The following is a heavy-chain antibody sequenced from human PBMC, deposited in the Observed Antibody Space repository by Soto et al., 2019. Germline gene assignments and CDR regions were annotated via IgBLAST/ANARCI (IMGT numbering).Heavy chain of an antibody. CDR1: GYTFTSYG. J-gene: IGHJ6*02. Sequence: QVQLVQSGAEVKKPGASVKVSCKASGYTFTSYGISWVRQAPGQGLEWMGWISAYNGNTNYAQKLQGRVTRTTDTSTSTAYMELRSLRSDDTAVYYCARILTYYYDSSGYYRQYYYYGMDVWGQGTTVTVSS. CDR3: ARILTYYYDSSGYYRQYYYYGMDV. CDR2: ISAYNGNT. D-gene: IGHD3-22*01. V-gene: IGHV1-18*01.